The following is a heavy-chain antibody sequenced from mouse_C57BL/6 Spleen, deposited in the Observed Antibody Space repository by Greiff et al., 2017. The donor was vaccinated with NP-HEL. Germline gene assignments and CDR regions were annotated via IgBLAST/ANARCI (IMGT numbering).Heavy chain of an antibody. CDR2: IDPSDSYT. V-gene: IGHV1-50*01. D-gene: IGHD2-4*01. CDR3: ARGGGLRWYFDV. J-gene: IGHJ1*03. CDR1: GYTFTSYW. Sequence: QVQLQQPGAELVKPGASVKLSCKASGYTFTSYWMQWVKQRPGQGLEWIGEIDPSDSYTNYNQKFKGKATLTVDTSSSTAYMQLSSLTSEDSAVYYCARGGGLRWYFDVWGTGTTVTVSS.